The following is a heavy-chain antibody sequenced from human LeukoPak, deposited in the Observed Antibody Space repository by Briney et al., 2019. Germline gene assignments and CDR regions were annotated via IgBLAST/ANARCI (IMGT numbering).Heavy chain of an antibody. CDR2: IKQDGSEK. CDR3: ARERGFDY. CDR1: GYSFTSYW. V-gene: IGHV3-7*01. J-gene: IGHJ4*02. Sequence: GESLKISCKGSGYSFTSYWIGWVRQMPGKGLEWVANIKQDGSEKYYVDSVKGRFTISRDNAKNSLYLQMNSLRAEDTAVYYCARERGFDYWGQGTLVTVSS.